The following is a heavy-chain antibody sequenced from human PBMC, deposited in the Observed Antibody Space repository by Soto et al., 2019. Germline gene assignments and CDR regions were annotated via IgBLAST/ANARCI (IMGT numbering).Heavy chain of an antibody. V-gene: IGHV4-59*01. CDR2: IYYSGST. J-gene: IGHJ4*02. CDR3: ARDRGANGAYFDY. Sequence: SETLSLTCTVSGGSINSNYWSWIRQPPGKVLEWIGYIYYSGSTNYNPSLKSRVTISVDTSKKQFYLKLNSVTAADTAVYYCARDRGANGAYFDYWGQGTLVTVSS. D-gene: IGHD3-10*01. CDR1: GGSINSNY.